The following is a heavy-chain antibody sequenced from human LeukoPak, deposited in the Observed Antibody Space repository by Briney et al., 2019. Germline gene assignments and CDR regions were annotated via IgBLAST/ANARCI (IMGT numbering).Heavy chain of an antibody. J-gene: IGHJ4*02. V-gene: IGHV3-23*01. D-gene: IGHD4-23*01. CDR3: AKISMTTVVTGALGYFDY. Sequence: PGGSLRLSCAASGFTFSSYAMSWVRQAPGKGLEWVSAISGSGGSTYYADSVKGRFTISRDNSKNTLYLQMNSLRAEDTAVYYCAKISMTTVVTGALGYFDYWGQGTLVTVSS. CDR2: ISGSGGST. CDR1: GFTFSSYA.